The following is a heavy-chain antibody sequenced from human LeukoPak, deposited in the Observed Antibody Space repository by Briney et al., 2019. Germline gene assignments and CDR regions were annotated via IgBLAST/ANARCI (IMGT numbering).Heavy chain of an antibody. Sequence: GGSLRLSCAVSGFTFSSYAMSWVRQAPGRGVEWVSAISATGGSTYYADSVKGRFTVSRDNSRDRLSLQLNSLRADDTAVYYCAKGDSNAITYNWFDPWGQGTLVTVSS. CDR3: AKGDSNAITYNWFDP. D-gene: IGHD2-2*01. CDR2: ISATGGST. CDR1: GFTFSSYA. J-gene: IGHJ5*02. V-gene: IGHV3-23*01.